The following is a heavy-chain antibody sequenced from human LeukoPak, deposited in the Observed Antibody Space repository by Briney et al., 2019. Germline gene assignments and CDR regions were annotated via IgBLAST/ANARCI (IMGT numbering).Heavy chain of an antibody. V-gene: IGHV1-46*01. Sequence: ASVKVSCKASGYTFTSYYMHLVRQAPGQGLEWMGIINPSGGSTSYAQKFQGRVTMTRDTSTGTVYMELSSLRSEDTAVYYCARVTAAGTVGDYWGQGTLVTVSS. CDR2: INPSGGST. CDR3: ARVTAAGTVGDY. J-gene: IGHJ4*02. D-gene: IGHD6-13*01. CDR1: GYTFTSYY.